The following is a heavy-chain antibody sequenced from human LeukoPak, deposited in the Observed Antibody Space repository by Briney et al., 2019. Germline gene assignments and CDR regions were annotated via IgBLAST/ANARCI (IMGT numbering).Heavy chain of an antibody. CDR3: ARLVCGGGSCPAEFDY. J-gene: IGHJ4*02. Sequence: SDTLSLTCIVSGGSISSVGHYWGWIRRPPGKGLEWIGSIYYSGSTYYNPSLNSRVTIFIDMSKNQFSLKLSSVTATDTAVYYCARLVCGGGSCPAEFDYWGQGTLVTVSS. CDR2: IYYSGST. V-gene: IGHV4-39*01. D-gene: IGHD2-15*01. CDR1: GGSISSVGHY.